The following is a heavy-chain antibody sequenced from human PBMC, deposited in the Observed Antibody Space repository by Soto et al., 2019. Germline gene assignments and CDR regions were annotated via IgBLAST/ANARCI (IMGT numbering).Heavy chain of an antibody. J-gene: IGHJ4*03. CDR1: GFPFIDSW. Sequence: VGSPSLSCAASGFPFIDSWMNWVRQAPGKGPEWVGRIKSKNSGGTIEYAEPVKGRFIISRDDSRSMLYLQMNNLKTEDTAVYRRPTGNWGSFRVWGQGTMVTVSS. V-gene: IGHV3-15*01. CDR3: PTGNWGSFRV. CDR2: IKSKNSGGTI. D-gene: IGHD7-27*01.